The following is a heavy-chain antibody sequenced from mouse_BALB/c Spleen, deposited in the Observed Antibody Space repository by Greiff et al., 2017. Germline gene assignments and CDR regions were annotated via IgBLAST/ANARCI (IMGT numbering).Heavy chain of an antibody. J-gene: IGHJ4*01. D-gene: IGHD2-3*01. CDR3: ARYDGYYYAMDY. V-gene: IGHV5-17*02. CDR2: ISSGSSTI. Sequence: EVKLMESGGGLVQPGGSRKLSCAASRFTFSSFGMHWVRQAPEKGLEWVAYISSGSSTIYYADTVKGRFTISRDNPKNTLFLQMTSLRSEDTAMCYCARYDGYYYAMDYWGQGTSVTVSS. CDR1: RFTFSSFG.